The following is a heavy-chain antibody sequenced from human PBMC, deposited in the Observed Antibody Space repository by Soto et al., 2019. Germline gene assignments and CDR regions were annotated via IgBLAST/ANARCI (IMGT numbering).Heavy chain of an antibody. J-gene: IGHJ3*01. CDR3: HRGHELGGNSDAFDV. V-gene: IGHV1-69*12. Sequence: QVQLVQSGAEVKKPGSSVKVSCKASGGSFRREAINWVRQAPGQGPEWMGGILPFFGTADYAQKFQGRVTLRAEVSRTRVYWELGRLRFVGTPVYYVHRGHELGGNSDAFDVWGQGTMVLVSS. D-gene: IGHD1-1*01. CDR1: GGSFRREA. CDR2: ILPFFGTA.